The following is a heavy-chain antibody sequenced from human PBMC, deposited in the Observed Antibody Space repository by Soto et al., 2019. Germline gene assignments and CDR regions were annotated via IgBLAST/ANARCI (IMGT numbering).Heavy chain of an antibody. J-gene: IGHJ3*01. Sequence: QVQLVQSGAELKKPGSSVKVSCKASGDNFNSHSIHWVRQAPGQGLEWLGGIIPLFGKGKNAERFQDRLTITADEATTTAYMELSSLRPGDTAVYYCAREGGMARGYPIDTFEVWGQGTTVTVSS. D-gene: IGHD3-3*01. CDR2: IIPLFGKG. CDR3: AREGGMARGYPIDTFEV. V-gene: IGHV1-69*01. CDR1: GDNFNSHS.